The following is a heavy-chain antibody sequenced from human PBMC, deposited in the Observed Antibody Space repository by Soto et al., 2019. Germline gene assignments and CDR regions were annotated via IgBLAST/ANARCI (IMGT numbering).Heavy chain of an antibody. CDR3: ATTTGPVLRYFDWLLY. D-gene: IGHD3-9*01. V-gene: IGHV5-10-1*01. CDR1: GYSFTSYW. CDR2: IDPSDSYT. Sequence: HGESLKISCKGSGYSFTSYWISWVRQMPGKGLEWMGRIDPSDSYTNYSPSFQGHVTISADKSISTAYLQWSSLKASDTAMYYCATTTGPVLRYFDWLLYWGQGTLVTVSS. J-gene: IGHJ4*02.